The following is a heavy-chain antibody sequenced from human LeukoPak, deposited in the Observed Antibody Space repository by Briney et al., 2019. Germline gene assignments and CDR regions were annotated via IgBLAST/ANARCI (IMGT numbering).Heavy chain of an antibody. CDR2: IRYDGSNK. Sequence: GGSLRLSCAASGFTFSSYGMHWVRQAPGKGLEWVAFIRYDGSNKYYADSVKGRFTISIDNSKNTLYLQMNSLRAEDTAVYYCAKDSAIYCSSTSCDVFDYWGQGTLVTVSS. CDR3: AKDSAIYCSSTSCDVFDY. CDR1: GFTFSSYG. D-gene: IGHD2-2*01. J-gene: IGHJ4*02. V-gene: IGHV3-30*02.